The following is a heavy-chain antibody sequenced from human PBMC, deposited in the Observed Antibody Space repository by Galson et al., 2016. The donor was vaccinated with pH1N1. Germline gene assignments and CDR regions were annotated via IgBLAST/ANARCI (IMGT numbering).Heavy chain of an antibody. V-gene: IGHV5-51*06. CDR2: IYHTGTT. CDR1: GYSFTNYW. J-gene: IGHJ4*01. D-gene: IGHD2-8*02. CDR3: ARVVYGPSTVECVGL. Sequence: QSGAEVTKPGDSLKIPCKASGYSFTNYWIGSVRQMPGKGLEWIGYIYHTGTTYYNPSLNSRVSISADTSKNQFSLKLGSVTAADTAVYYCARVVYGPSTVECVGLRGHGALVPVAA.